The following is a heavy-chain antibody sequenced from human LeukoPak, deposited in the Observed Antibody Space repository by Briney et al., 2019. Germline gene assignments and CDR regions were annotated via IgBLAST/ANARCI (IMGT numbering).Heavy chain of an antibody. V-gene: IGHV4-34*01. J-gene: IGHJ4*02. CDR3: TREWSSGYYSDY. Sequence: SETLSLTCAVYGGSFSNYYLGWIRQSPARGLEWIGEVNHRGTTNYSPSLKSRVTISVDSSKNQFSLKMTSVTVADTAVYYCTREWSSGYYSDYWGQGILVTVSS. CDR1: GGSFSNYY. CDR2: VNHRGTT. D-gene: IGHD3-22*01.